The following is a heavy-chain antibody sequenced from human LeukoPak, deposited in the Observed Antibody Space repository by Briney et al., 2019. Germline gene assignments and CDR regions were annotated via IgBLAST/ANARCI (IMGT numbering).Heavy chain of an antibody. CDR1: GYTFNHHG. J-gene: IGHJ4*02. Sequence: DSVKVSCKASGYTFNHHGISWVRQAPGQGLEWMGWISCFNGDTHYAQKFQGRVTMTTETSTTTAYMELRSLRSDDTALYYCARDPSNASGRYAYFDYWGQGTLVTVYS. CDR2: ISCFNGDT. CDR3: ARDPSNASGRYAYFDY. V-gene: IGHV1-18*01. D-gene: IGHD6-19*01.